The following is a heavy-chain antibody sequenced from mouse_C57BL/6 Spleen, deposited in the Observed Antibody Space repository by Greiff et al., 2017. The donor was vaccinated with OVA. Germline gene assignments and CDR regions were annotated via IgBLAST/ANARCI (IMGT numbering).Heavy chain of an antibody. CDR3: AVRAIDYRNDWYFDV. D-gene: IGHD2-1*01. CDR2: IYWDDAK. Sequence: QVTLKESGPGILQSSQTLSLTCSFSGFSLSTSGMGVSWIRQPSGKGLEWLAHIYWDDAKRYHPSLDSRITISKDTSRNQVFPKITSVDTADTATYDCAVRAIDYRNDWYFDVWGTGTTVTVSS. CDR1: GFSLSTSGMG. V-gene: IGHV8-12*01. J-gene: IGHJ1*03.